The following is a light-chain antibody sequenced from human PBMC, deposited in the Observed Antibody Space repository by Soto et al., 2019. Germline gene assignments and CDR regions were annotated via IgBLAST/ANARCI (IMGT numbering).Light chain of an antibody. CDR1: QRVGIN. V-gene: IGKV3-15*01. CDR2: SAS. CDR3: QQYDGWPRT. J-gene: IGKJ1*01. Sequence: EIVMTQSPATLSVSPGETATLSCRASQRVGINLAWYQQKPGQAPRLIIYSASTRASGIPDRFSGSGSGTEFTLTISSLQSEDFAFFYCQQYDGWPRTFGQGTKVEIK.